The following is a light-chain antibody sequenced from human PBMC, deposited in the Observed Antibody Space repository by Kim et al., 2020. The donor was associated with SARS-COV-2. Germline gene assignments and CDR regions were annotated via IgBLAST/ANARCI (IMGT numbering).Light chain of an antibody. CDR1: QSVAGSC. CDR3: HHYDSSPRT. J-gene: IGKJ2*01. V-gene: IGKV3-20*01. CDR2: GAS. Sequence: LSPGERPTLSCRASQSVAGSCLAWYQQKPGQAPRLLIYGASSRATGIPDRFRGSGSGTDFTLTISRLEPEDFAVYYCHHYDSSPRTFGQGTKLEIK.